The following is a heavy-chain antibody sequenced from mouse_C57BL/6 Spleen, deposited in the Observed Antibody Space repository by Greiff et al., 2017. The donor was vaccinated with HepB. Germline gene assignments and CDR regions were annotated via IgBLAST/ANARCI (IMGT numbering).Heavy chain of an antibody. J-gene: IGHJ4*01. V-gene: IGHV1-18*01. CDR2: INPNNGGT. CDR1: GYTFTDYN. D-gene: IGHD1-2*01. CDR3: ARRWFHYDCAMDY. Sequence: EVQLQESGPELVKPGASVKIPCKASGYTFTDYNMDWVKQSHGKSLEWIGDINPNNGGTIYNQKFKGKATLTVDKSSSTAYMELRSLTSEDTAVYYCARRWFHYDCAMDYWGQGTSVTVSS.